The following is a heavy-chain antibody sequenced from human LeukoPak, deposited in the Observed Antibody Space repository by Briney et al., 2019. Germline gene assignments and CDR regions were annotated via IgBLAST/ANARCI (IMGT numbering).Heavy chain of an antibody. Sequence: WETLSLTCTVSGGSISSSSYYWGWIRRPPGKGLEWIGRIYYSGSTNYNPSLKSRVTISVDTSKNQFSLKLSSVTAADTAVYYCARDQHDFWSGSHGFDYWGQGTLVTVSS. V-gene: IGHV4-39*07. CDR2: IYYSGST. J-gene: IGHJ4*02. CDR3: ARDQHDFWSGSHGFDY. CDR1: GGSISSSSYY. D-gene: IGHD3-3*01.